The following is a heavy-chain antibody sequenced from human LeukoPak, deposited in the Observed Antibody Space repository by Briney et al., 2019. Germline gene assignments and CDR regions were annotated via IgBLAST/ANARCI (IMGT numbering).Heavy chain of an antibody. D-gene: IGHD2-15*01. CDR2: IKSDGSST. V-gene: IGHV3-74*01. CDR1: GFIFSSYW. J-gene: IGHJ4*02. CDR3: ASGLMGGPFDY. Sequence: GGSLRLSCAASGFIFSSYWMHWVRQVPGKGLVWVSRIKSDGSSTTQADSVKGRFTISRDNAKNTLYLQMNSLRAEDTAVYYCASGLMGGPFDYWGQGTLVTVSS.